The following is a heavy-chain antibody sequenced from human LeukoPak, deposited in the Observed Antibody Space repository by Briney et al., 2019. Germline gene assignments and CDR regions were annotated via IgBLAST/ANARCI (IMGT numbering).Heavy chain of an antibody. CDR3: TRVLDLSKRGLDAFDI. V-gene: IGHV3-21*01. Sequence: NPGGSLRLSCAASGFTFSDYNMNWVRQAPGKGLEWVSSISGGSDYIFYADSVKGRFTISRDNAKNSLFLQMHSLTVEDTAVYYCTRVLDLSKRGLDAFDIWGQGTMVTVSS. CDR1: GFTFSDYN. CDR2: ISGGSDYI. J-gene: IGHJ3*02. D-gene: IGHD3-16*01.